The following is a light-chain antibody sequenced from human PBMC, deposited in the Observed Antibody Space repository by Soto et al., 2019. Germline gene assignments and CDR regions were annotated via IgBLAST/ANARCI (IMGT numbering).Light chain of an antibody. Sequence: QSVLTQPPSASGSPGQSVAISCTGTSSDVGGYNYVSWYRQYPGKAPKLLIFEVTSRPSGVPDRFSGSKSGNTASLTVSGLQAEDEAHYYCSSYAGSNTWVFGGGTKLTVL. J-gene: IGLJ3*02. CDR2: EVT. CDR3: SSYAGSNTWV. CDR1: SSDVGGYNY. V-gene: IGLV2-8*01.